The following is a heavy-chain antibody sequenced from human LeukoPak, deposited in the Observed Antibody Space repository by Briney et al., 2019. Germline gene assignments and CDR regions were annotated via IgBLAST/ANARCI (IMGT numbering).Heavy chain of an antibody. J-gene: IGHJ4*02. CDR1: GYTFTNYG. CDR3: ARDLGSGWQRNFDY. Sequence: GASVKVSCKASGYTFTNYGISWVRQAPGQGLEWMGWISAYNGNTNYAQKLQDRVTMTTYTSTSTGYMELRSLRSDDTAVYYCARDLGSGWQRNFDYWGRGTLVTVSS. CDR2: ISAYNGNT. V-gene: IGHV1-18*01. D-gene: IGHD6-19*01.